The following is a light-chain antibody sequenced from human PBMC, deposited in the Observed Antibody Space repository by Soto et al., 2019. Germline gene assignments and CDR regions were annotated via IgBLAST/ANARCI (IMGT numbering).Light chain of an antibody. CDR3: QQYNKWPRT. Sequence: EIVMPQSPATLSVSPGERATLSCRASQSISSDVAWYQKKPGQAPRLRIEGASTTATGIPARFSGSGSGTEVTLTISSLQSEDFAVYNCQQYNKWPRTFGQGTKVDIK. J-gene: IGKJ2*01. CDR2: GAS. V-gene: IGKV3-15*01. CDR1: QSISSD.